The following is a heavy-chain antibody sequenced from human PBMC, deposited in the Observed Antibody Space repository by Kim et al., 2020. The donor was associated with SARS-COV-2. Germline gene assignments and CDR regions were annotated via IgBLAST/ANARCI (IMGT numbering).Heavy chain of an antibody. J-gene: IGHJ6*02. CDR3: ARESAYGSGSSIGYYYYGMDV. CDR2: MNPNSGNT. V-gene: IGHV1-8*01. Sequence: ASVKVSCKASGYTFTSYDINWVRQATGQGLEWMGWMNPNSGNTGYAQKFQGRVTMTRNTSISTAYMELSSLRSEDTAVYYCARESAYGSGSSIGYYYYGMDVWGQGTTVTVSS. D-gene: IGHD3-10*01. CDR1: GYTFTSYD.